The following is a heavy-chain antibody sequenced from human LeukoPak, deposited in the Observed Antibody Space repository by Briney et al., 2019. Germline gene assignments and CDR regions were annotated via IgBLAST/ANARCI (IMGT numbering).Heavy chain of an antibody. CDR3: ARDSPYDSSGFDY. CDR1: GFTFSSYG. J-gene: IGHJ4*02. Sequence: GGSLRLSCAASGFTFSSYGMHWVRQAPGKGLEWVAIISYDGNDYYYADSVRGRFTISRDNSKNTLYLQMNSLRAEDTAVYYCARDSPYDSSGFDYWGQGTLVTVSS. CDR2: ISYDGNDY. D-gene: IGHD3-22*01. V-gene: IGHV3-30*03.